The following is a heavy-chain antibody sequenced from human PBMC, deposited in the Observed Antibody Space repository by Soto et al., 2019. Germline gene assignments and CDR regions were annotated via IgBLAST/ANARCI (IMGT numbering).Heavy chain of an antibody. CDR1: GYTLTELS. V-gene: IGHV1-18*01. CDR3: ARAPPLAADY. J-gene: IGHJ4*02. Sequence: ASVKVSCKVSGYTLTELSMHWVRQAPGQGLEWMGWISTYNGDTNYAQKFQGRVTMTTDTSTSTVHMEVSSLRSDDTAVYYCARAPPLAADYWGRGSLVLVS. CDR2: ISTYNGDT.